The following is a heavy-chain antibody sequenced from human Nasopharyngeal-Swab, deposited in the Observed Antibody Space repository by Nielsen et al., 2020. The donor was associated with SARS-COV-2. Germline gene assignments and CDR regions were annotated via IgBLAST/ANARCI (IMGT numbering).Heavy chain of an antibody. CDR3: AHRWRYSYGIDP. Sequence: SGPTLVKPPQTLTLTCTFSGFSLSTSGVGVGWIRQPPGKALEWLALIYWNDDKRYSPSLKSRLTITKDTSKNQVVLTMTNMDPVDTATYYCAHRWRYSYGIDPWGQGTLVTVSS. D-gene: IGHD5-18*01. CDR2: IYWNDDK. J-gene: IGHJ5*02. CDR1: GFSLSTSGVG. V-gene: IGHV2-5*01.